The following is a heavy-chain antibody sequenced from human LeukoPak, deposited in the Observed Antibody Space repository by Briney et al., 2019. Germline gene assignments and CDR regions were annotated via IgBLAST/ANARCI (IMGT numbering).Heavy chain of an antibody. J-gene: IGHJ4*02. CDR2: IYSGGAT. V-gene: IGHV3-66*01. CDR1: GSPVNRTY. D-gene: IGHD6-19*01. CDR3: AKDGGYIRGWYPYYFDH. Sequence: GGSRNLPCEALGSPVNRTYRSWSPRAQGGGWGWASFIYSGGATYYSDSVKGRFTISRDNSKNTLYLQMNSLRAEDTAVYYCAKDGGYIRGWYPYYFDHWGQGTLVTVSS.